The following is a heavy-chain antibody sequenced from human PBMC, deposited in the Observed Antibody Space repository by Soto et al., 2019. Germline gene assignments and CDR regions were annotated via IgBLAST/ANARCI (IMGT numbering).Heavy chain of an antibody. Sequence: QVQLVQSGAEVKKPGASVKVSCKASAYTFTSYGISWVRQAPGQGLEWMGWISAYNGNTNYAQKLQGRVTMTTDTSTSTAYMELRSLRSDDTAVYYCARVSCSSTSCYADPRIIRGQGTMVTVSS. CDR1: AYTFTSYG. CDR2: ISAYNGNT. V-gene: IGHV1-18*01. J-gene: IGHJ3*02. D-gene: IGHD2-2*01. CDR3: ARVSCSSTSCYADPRII.